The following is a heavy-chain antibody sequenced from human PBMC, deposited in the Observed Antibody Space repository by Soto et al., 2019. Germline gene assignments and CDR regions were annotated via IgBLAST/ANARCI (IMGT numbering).Heavy chain of an antibody. J-gene: IGHJ4*02. CDR1: GGSISSGDYY. CDR2: IYYSGST. V-gene: IGHV4-30-4*01. CDR3: ARNPGYSSSWYFDY. D-gene: IGHD6-13*01. Sequence: PSETLSLTCTVSGGSISSGDYYWSWIRQPPGKGLEWIGYIYYSGSTYYNPSLKSRVTISVDTSKNQFSLKLSSVTAADTAVYYCARNPGYSSSWYFDYWGQGTLVTVSS.